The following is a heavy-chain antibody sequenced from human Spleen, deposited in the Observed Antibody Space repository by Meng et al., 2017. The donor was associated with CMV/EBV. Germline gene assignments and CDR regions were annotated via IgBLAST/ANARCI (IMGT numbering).Heavy chain of an antibody. CDR1: GYSVTRYG. CDR2: ISAYNGNT. V-gene: IGHV1-18*01. CDR3: ARGREVATITVDY. J-gene: IGHJ4*02. D-gene: IGHD5-24*01. Sequence: KASGYSVTRYGSSWVRQAPGQGLEWMGWISAYNGNTKYAQKLQGRVTMTTDTSTSTGYMELRSLRSDDTAIYYCARGREVATITVDYWGQGTLVTVSS.